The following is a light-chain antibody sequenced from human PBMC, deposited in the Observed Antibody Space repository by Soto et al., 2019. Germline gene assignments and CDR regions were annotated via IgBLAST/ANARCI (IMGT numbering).Light chain of an antibody. J-gene: IGKJ1*01. Sequence: DIQMTQSPSSLSASVGDRVTITCRASQSISSYLNWYQQKPGKAPKLLIYAASSLLSGVPSRFSGSGSGTDFTLTISSLQPEDFATYYCQQSYSTPRTFGQGTKVESK. V-gene: IGKV1-39*01. CDR1: QSISSY. CDR2: AAS. CDR3: QQSYSTPRT.